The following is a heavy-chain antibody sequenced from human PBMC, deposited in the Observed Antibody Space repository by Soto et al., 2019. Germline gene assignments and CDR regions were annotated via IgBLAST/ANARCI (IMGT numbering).Heavy chain of an antibody. CDR3: PRGRYYESSGYANFDY. CDR2: IYYSGST. CDR1: GGSISSGDYY. Sequence: SETLSLTCTVSGGSISSGDYYWSWIRQPPGKGLEWIGYIYYSGSTYYNPSLKSRVTISVDTSKNQFSLKLSSVTAADTAVYYCPRGRYYESSGYANFDYWGQGTRVTVSS. J-gene: IGHJ4*02. D-gene: IGHD3-22*01. V-gene: IGHV4-30-4*01.